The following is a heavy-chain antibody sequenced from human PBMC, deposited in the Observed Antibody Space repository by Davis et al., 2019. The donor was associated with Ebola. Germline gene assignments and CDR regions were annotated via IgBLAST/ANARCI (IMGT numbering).Heavy chain of an antibody. CDR2: ISRNSDYI. V-gene: IGHV3-21*01. Sequence: GGSLRPSCAASGFIFRSYFMSWVRQVPGKGLEWFSSISRNSDYIYYADSLKGRFTISRDHAKNSLYLHMKSLRAEDTAVYYCARELVYWGQGTLVTDAS. D-gene: IGHD3-3*02. CDR3: ARELVY. J-gene: IGHJ4*02. CDR1: GFIFRSYF.